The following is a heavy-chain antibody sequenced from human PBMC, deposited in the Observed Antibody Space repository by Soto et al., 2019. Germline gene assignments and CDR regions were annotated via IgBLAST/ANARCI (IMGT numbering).Heavy chain of an antibody. V-gene: IGHV3-33*01. Sequence: QVQLVESGGGVVQPGRSLRLSCAASGFTFSSYGMHWVRQAPGKGLEWVAVIWYDGSNKYYADSVKGRFTISRDNSKNTLYLQMNSLRAEDTAVYYCARDNYDSSGSLNYWGQGTLSPSPQ. CDR2: IWYDGSNK. CDR1: GFTFSSYG. D-gene: IGHD3-22*01. CDR3: ARDNYDSSGSLNY. J-gene: IGHJ4*02.